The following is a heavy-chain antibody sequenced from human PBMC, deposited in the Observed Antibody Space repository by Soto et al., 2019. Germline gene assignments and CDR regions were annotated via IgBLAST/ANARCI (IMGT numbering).Heavy chain of an antibody. CDR1: GYPFNANH. D-gene: IGHD2-21*02. Sequence: QVQLVQSGAELRKPGASVKVSCKASGYPFNANHIPWVRQAPGQALEWMGWLNPSSGATTYGANYKGRINLTRDTSLSTAYMELIAMRSDATAVSYCATAKRGTVSLLAAWGQGTLVTVSS. CDR2: LNPSSGAT. CDR3: ATAKRGTVSLLAA. J-gene: IGHJ5*01. V-gene: IGHV1-2*02.